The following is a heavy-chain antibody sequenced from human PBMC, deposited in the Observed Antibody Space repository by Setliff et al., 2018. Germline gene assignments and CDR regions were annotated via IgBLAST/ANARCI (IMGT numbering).Heavy chain of an antibody. CDR2: MNIDNGKT. J-gene: IGHJ6*03. D-gene: IGHD4-17*01. CDR1: GYSFTLYA. V-gene: IGHV1-3*04. CDR3: ARGPSPTVTPSRLIYFYHMDV. Sequence: ASVKVSCKASGYSFTLYAMHWMRQAPGQRLEWMGWMNIDNGKTEYSQEFQGRLTITADQSTTTVYMELSSLRFDDTALYYCARGPSPTVTPSRLIYFYHMDVWGTGTTVTVSS.